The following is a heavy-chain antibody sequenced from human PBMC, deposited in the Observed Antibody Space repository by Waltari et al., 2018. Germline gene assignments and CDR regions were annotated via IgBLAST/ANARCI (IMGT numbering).Heavy chain of an antibody. D-gene: IGHD7-27*01. CDR1: GFTLSSHD. CDR2: IGTAGGT. V-gene: IGHV3-13*01. CDR3: ARELGMPGNWYFDL. Sequence: EVQLVESGGGLVQPGGSLRLSCAASGFTLSSHDMHWVRQATGKRLEWVSVIGTAGGTSYSDSVKGRFTISRENAQNSLYLQMNSLGAGDTAVYYCARELGMPGNWYFDLWGRGTLVTVSS. J-gene: IGHJ2*01.